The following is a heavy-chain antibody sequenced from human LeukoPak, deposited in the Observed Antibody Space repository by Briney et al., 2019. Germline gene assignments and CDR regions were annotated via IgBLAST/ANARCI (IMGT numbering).Heavy chain of an antibody. CDR3: ARGPYYYDSSGYSY. CDR1: GYTFTSYD. V-gene: IGHV1-8*01. Sequence: ASVKVSCKASGYTFTSYDIDWVLQATGHGLEWMGWMNPNSGNTGYAQKFQGRVTMTRNTSISTAYMELSSLRSEDTAVYYCARGPYYYDSSGYSYWGQGTLVTVSS. J-gene: IGHJ4*02. D-gene: IGHD3-22*01. CDR2: MNPNSGNT.